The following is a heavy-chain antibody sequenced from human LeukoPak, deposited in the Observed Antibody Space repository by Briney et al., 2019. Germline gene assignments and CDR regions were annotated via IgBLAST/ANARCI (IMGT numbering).Heavy chain of an antibody. J-gene: IGHJ5*02. CDR1: GYTFTDYY. CDR3: VVVPAAIRNSVWFDP. Sequence: ASVKLSCKVSGYTFTDYYMHCVQQAPGKGHEWMGLVDPEDGETIYAEKFQGRVTITADTSTDTAYMELSSLRSEDTAVYYCVVVPAAIRNSVWFDPWGQGTLVTVSS. CDR2: VDPEDGET. D-gene: IGHD2-2*02. V-gene: IGHV1-69-2*01.